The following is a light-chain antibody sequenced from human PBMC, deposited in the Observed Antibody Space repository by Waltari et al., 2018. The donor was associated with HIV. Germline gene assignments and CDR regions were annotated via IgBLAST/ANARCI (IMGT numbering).Light chain of an antibody. CDR3: AAWDDSLNGPV. CDR1: SSNIGSNT. Sequence: QSVLTQPPSASGTPGQRVTISCSGSSSNIGSNTVNWYQQLPGTAPKLLIYSNNRRPSGVPDRFAGSKSGTSASLAIRGLQSEDEAEYYCAAWDDSLNGPVFGGGTKLTVL. V-gene: IGLV1-44*01. CDR2: SNN. J-gene: IGLJ3*02.